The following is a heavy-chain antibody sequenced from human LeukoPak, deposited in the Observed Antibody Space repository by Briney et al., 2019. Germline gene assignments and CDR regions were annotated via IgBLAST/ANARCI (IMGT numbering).Heavy chain of an antibody. Sequence: SETLSLTCTVSGGSISSYYWSWIRQPPGKGLEWIGYIYYSGSTNYNPSLKSRVTISVDTSKNQFSLKPSSVTAADTAVYYCARDSGGSNDYWGQGTLVTVSS. CDR3: ARDSGGSNDY. J-gene: IGHJ4*02. CDR2: IYYSGST. D-gene: IGHD6-13*01. V-gene: IGHV4-59*01. CDR1: GGSISSYY.